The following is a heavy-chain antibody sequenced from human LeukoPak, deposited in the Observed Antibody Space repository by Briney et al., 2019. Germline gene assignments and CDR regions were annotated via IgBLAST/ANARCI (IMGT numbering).Heavy chain of an antibody. CDR1: GGSISSSSYY. CDR3: ARVVGIVVVVAASYFDY. CDR2: IYYSGST. J-gene: IGHJ4*02. D-gene: IGHD2-15*01. Sequence: SETLSLTCTVSGGSISSSSYYWGWIRQPPGKGLEWIGSIYYSGSTYYNPSLKSRVTISVDTSKYQFSLKLSSVTAADTAVYYCARVVGIVVVVAASYFDYWGQGTLVTVSS. V-gene: IGHV4-39*07.